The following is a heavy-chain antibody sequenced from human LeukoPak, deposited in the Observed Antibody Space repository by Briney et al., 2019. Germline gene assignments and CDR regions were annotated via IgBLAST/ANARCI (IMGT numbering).Heavy chain of an antibody. D-gene: IGHD3-22*01. Sequence: PSETLSLTCTVSLDSTTSNFWSWVRQPPGKGLEWIGEINHSGSTNYNPSLKSRVTISVDTSKNQFSLKLSSVTAADTAVYFCARGPPTDYYDSSGFYYVFDYWGQGTLVTVSS. CDR2: INHSGST. V-gene: IGHV4-34*01. CDR1: LDSTTSNF. J-gene: IGHJ4*02. CDR3: ARGPPTDYYDSSGFYYVFDY.